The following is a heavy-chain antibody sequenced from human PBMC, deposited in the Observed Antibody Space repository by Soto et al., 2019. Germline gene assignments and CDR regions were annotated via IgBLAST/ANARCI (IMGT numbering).Heavy chain of an antibody. CDR1: GFTFDDYA. D-gene: IGHD1-1*01. V-gene: IGHV3-9*01. Sequence: GGSLRLSCAASGFTFDDYAMHWVRQAPGKGLEWVSGISWNSGSIGYADSVKGRFTISRDNAKNSLYLQMNSLRAEDTALYYCAKDRGAGTSLGYYYYYGMDVWGQGTTVTVSS. CDR2: ISWNSGSI. J-gene: IGHJ6*02. CDR3: AKDRGAGTSLGYYYYYGMDV.